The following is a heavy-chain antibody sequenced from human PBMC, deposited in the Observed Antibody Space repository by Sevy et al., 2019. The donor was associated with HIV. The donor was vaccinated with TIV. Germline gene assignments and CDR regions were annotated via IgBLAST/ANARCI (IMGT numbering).Heavy chain of an antibody. CDR1: GGSISSYY. CDR2: FYYSGDT. V-gene: IGHV4-59*01. Sequence: SETLSLTCTVSGGSISSYYWSWIRQPPGKGLVWIGYFYYSGDTDYNSSLKNRVTISVDKSKNQLSLRLSSVTAADTAVYYCARERYDSNWYGLESGNDALDVWGQGTLVTVSS. J-gene: IGHJ3*01. D-gene: IGHD4-4*01. CDR3: ARERYDSNWYGLESGNDALDV.